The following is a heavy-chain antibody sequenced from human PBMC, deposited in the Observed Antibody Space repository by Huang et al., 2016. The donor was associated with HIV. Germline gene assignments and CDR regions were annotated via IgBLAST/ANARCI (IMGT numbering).Heavy chain of an antibody. CDR1: GYTFTNYD. Sequence: QIQLAQSGAEVKKPGASVKVSCKASGYTFTNYDINWVRQASGQGLEWMGWMNPKSGNVGYTKKFQGRVAIVRNSSRNTSYLEVTSLTSEDTAVYYCARGFGINYNHEAFDVWGQGTMVTVSS. V-gene: IGHV1-8*01. J-gene: IGHJ3*01. D-gene: IGHD3-10*01. CDR3: ARGFGINYNHEAFDV. CDR2: MNPKSGNV.